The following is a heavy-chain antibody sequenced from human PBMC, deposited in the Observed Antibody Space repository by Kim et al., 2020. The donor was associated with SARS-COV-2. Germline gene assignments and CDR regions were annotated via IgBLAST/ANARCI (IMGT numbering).Heavy chain of an antibody. D-gene: IGHD6-13*01. CDR3: AKGAAAAGTFRYYQIDY. Sequence: RGSLRLSCAASGFSFDDYTMHWVRQAPGKGLEWVSLFYWDGVRTYYADSVKGRFTISRDNSKESLYLQMNGLRTEDTALYYCAKGAAAAGTFRYYQIDYWGQGTLVTVSS. CDR1: GFSFDDYT. J-gene: IGHJ4*02. CDR2: FYWDGVRT. V-gene: IGHV3-43*01.